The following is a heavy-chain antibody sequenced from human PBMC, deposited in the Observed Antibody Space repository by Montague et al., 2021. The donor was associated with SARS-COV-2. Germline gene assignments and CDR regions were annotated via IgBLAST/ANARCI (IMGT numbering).Heavy chain of an antibody. J-gene: IGHJ6*02. CDR3: AREAWFGDKTSASEYYGMDI. V-gene: IGHV4-4*07. CDR1: GGSISSYY. CDR2: IYTSGST. D-gene: IGHD3-10*01. Sequence: SETVSLTCTVAGGSISSYYWGWIRQPAGKGLEWIGCIYTSGSTNXNPSLKSGATMSVDTSKNQFSLKLSSVTAADTAVYYCAREAWFGDKTSASEYYGMDIWGQGTTVTVSS.